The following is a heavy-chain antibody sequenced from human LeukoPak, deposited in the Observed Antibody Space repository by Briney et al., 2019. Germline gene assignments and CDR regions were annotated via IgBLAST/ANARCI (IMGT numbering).Heavy chain of an antibody. V-gene: IGHV3-53*01. Sequence: PGGSLRLSCAASGFTVSSNYTSWVRQAPGKGLEWVSVIYSGGSTYYADSVKGRFTISRDNSKNTLYLQMNSLRAEDTAVYYCASYCGGDCYFAFDIWGQGTMVTVSS. CDR1: GFTVSSNY. CDR3: ASYCGGDCYFAFDI. J-gene: IGHJ3*02. D-gene: IGHD2-21*02. CDR2: IYSGGST.